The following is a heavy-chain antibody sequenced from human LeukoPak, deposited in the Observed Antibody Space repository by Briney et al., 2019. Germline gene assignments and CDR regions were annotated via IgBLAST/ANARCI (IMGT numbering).Heavy chain of an antibody. D-gene: IGHD3-22*01. J-gene: IGHJ4*02. CDR2: INPNSGGT. CDR1: GYTFTGYY. Sequence: ASVKVSCKASGYTFTGYYMHWVRQAPGQGLEWMGRINPNSGGTNYAQKFQGRVTMTRDTSISTAYMELSRLRSEDTAVYYCATEYIDYYDSSGYYYALGYWGQGTLVTVSS. V-gene: IGHV1-2*06. CDR3: ATEYIDYYDSSGYYYALGY.